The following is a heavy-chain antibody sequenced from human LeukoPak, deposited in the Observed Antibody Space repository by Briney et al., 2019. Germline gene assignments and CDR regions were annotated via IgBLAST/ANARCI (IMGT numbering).Heavy chain of an antibody. Sequence: GGSLRLSCAASGFTFSSYSMNWVRQAPGKGLEWVSYISSSSSTIYYADSVKGRFTISRDNAKNSLYLQMNSLRAEDTAVYYCARVIEENWDERYFDYWGQGTLVTVSS. CDR3: ARVIEENWDERYFDY. D-gene: IGHD1-1*01. CDR2: ISSSSSTI. CDR1: GFTFSSYS. V-gene: IGHV3-48*01. J-gene: IGHJ4*02.